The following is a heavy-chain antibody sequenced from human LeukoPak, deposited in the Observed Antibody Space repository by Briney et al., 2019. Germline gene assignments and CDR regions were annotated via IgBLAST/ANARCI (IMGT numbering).Heavy chain of an antibody. CDR3: ARTALNRYAEGLYDS. CDR1: DYTFTNNG. D-gene: IGHD2-2*01. Sequence: ASAKVSCTASDYTFTNNGISWGRQAPQQGGGRVGGINAYKGNTDNTQEFRDRGALTKETSTSTAYMQLSSLRFDDTAVYYCARTALNRYAEGLYDSWGQGTLVTVSS. CDR2: INAYKGNT. V-gene: IGHV1-18*04. J-gene: IGHJ4*02.